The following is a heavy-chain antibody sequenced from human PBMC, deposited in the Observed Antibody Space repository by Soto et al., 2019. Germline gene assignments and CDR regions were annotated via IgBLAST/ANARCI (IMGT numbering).Heavy chain of an antibody. CDR1: GFTFSSYS. J-gene: IGHJ6*02. CDR3: ATTIRFLEWFRYGMDV. D-gene: IGHD3-3*01. Sequence: PGGSLRLSCAASGFTFSSYSMNWVRQAPGKGLEWVSSISSSSSYIYYADSVKGRFTISRDNAKNSLYLQMNSLRAEDTAVYYCATTIRFLEWFRYGMDVWGQGTTVTVSS. V-gene: IGHV3-21*04. CDR2: ISSSSSYI.